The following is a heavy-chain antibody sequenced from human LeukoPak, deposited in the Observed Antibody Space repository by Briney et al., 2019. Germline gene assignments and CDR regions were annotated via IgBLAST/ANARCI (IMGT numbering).Heavy chain of an antibody. J-gene: IGHJ4*02. V-gene: IGHV3-23*01. CDR1: GFTFSSHG. D-gene: IGHD5-18*01. CDR2: ITGSGGRS. CDR3: AKDRGYSYGYPYFDY. Sequence: GGSLRLPCAASGFTFSSHGMSWVRQAPGKGLEWVSAITGSGGRSYYADSVKGRFTISRDSSKNTLFLQMNSLRAEDTAVYFCAKDRGYSYGYPYFDYLGQGTLVTVSS.